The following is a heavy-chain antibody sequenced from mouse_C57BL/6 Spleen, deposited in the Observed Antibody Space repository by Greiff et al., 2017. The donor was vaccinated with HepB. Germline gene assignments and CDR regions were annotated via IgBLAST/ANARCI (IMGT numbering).Heavy chain of an antibody. CDR3: EREGSNYELDY. D-gene: IGHD2-5*01. Sequence: QVQLQQPGAELVRPGSSVKLSCKASGYTFTSYWMHWVKQRPIQGLEWIGNIDPSDSETHYNQKFKDKATLTVDKSSSTAYMQLSSLTSEDSAVYYCEREGSNYELDYWGQGTSVTVSS. V-gene: IGHV1-52*01. J-gene: IGHJ4*01. CDR2: IDPSDSET. CDR1: GYTFTSYW.